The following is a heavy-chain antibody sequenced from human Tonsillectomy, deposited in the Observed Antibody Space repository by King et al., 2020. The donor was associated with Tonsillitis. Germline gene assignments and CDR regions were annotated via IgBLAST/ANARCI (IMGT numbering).Heavy chain of an antibody. V-gene: IGHV3-23*04. D-gene: IGHD1-26*01. J-gene: IGHJ6*02. CDR1: GFTFSSYA. Sequence: VQLVESGGGLVQPGGSLRLSCAASGFTFSSYAMSWVRQAPGKGLEWVSAISGSGGSTYYAASVKGRFTISRDNSKNTLYLQMNSLRAEDTAVYYCAKEIVGATTWYYGMDVWGQGTTVTVSS. CDR3: AKEIVGATTWYYGMDV. CDR2: ISGSGGST.